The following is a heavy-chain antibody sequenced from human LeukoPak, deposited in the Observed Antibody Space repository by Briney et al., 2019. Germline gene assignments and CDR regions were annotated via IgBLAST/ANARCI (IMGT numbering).Heavy chain of an antibody. CDR3: ARGGLSYGWA. J-gene: IGHJ5*02. CDR1: GGSFSGYY. Sequence: PSETLSLTCAVYGGSFSGYYWSWIRQPPGKGLEWIGEINHSGSTNYNPSLKSRVTISVDTSKNQFSLKLSSVTAADTAVYYCARGGLSYGWAWGQGTLVTVSS. V-gene: IGHV4-34*01. CDR2: INHSGST. D-gene: IGHD5-18*01.